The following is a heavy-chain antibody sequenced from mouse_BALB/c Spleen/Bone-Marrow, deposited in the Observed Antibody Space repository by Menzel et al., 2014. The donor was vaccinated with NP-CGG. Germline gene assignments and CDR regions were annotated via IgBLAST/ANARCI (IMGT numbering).Heavy chain of an antibody. V-gene: IGHV14-3*02. J-gene: IGHJ2*01. CDR2: IDPASDYS. CDR3: ASLTGTFDY. CDR1: GFNIKDTY. Sequence: EVQLQQSGAELVMPGASVELSCTVSGFNIKDTYMHWVKQRPQQGLDWIGRIDPASDYSQYDPKFQGKATITADTSSNTAYLQLSSLTSEDTAVYFCASLTGTFDYWGQGTTLTVSS. D-gene: IGHD4-1*01.